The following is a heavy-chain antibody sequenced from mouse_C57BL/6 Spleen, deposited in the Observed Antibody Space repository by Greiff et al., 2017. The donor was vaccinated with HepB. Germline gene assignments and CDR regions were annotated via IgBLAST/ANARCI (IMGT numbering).Heavy chain of an antibody. V-gene: IGHV5-4*01. Sequence: EVQVVESGGGLVKPGGSLKLSCAASGFTFSSYAMSWVRQTPEKRLEWVATISDGGSYTYYPDNVKGRFTISRDNAKNNLYLQMSHLKSEDTAMYYCARDQGGYYAMDYWGQGTSVTVSS. J-gene: IGHJ4*01. CDR2: ISDGGSYT. CDR3: ARDQGGYYAMDY. CDR1: GFTFSSYA.